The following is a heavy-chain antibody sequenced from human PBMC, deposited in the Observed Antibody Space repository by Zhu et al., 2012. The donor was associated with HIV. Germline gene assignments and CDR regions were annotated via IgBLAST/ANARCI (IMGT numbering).Heavy chain of an antibody. CDR1: GGSISSGDYY. D-gene: IGHD3-22*01. CDR2: IYYSGST. CDR3: ARLEDYDSSGPRYWYFDL. J-gene: IGHJ2*01. V-gene: IGHV4-30-4*08. Sequence: QVQLQESGPGLVKPSQTLSLTCTVSGGSISSGDYYWSWIRQPPGKGLEWIGYIYYSGSTYYNPSLKSRVTISVDTSKNQFSLKLSSVTAADTAVYYCARLEDYDSSGPRYWYFDLWGRGTLVTVSS.